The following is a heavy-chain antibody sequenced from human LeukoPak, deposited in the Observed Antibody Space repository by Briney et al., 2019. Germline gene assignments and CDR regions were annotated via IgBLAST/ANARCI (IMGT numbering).Heavy chain of an antibody. CDR1: GGSFSGYY. CDR3: ARGKHSGSYFHDY. CDR2: INHSGST. D-gene: IGHD1-26*01. J-gene: IGHJ4*02. Sequence: SETLSLTCAVYGGSFSGYYWSWIRQPPGKGLEWIGEINHSGSTNYNPSLKSRVTISVDTSKNRFSLKLSSVTAADTAVYYCARGKHSGSYFHDYWGQGTLVTVSS. V-gene: IGHV4-34*01.